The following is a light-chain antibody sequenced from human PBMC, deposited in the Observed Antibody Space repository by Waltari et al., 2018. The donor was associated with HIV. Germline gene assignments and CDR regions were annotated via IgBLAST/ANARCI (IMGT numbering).Light chain of an antibody. CDR1: RSVLSISNARNY. CDR2: WAS. J-gene: IGKJ4*01. CDR3: QQYYTTPLT. Sequence: DIVLTHSPDSLVVSLGERATINCKSSRSVLSISNARNYLAWYQQKSGQPPRLLIYWASSRESGVPARFSGSGSRTDFTLTINSLQAEDVAVYYCQQYYTTPLTFGGGTKVEIK. V-gene: IGKV4-1*01.